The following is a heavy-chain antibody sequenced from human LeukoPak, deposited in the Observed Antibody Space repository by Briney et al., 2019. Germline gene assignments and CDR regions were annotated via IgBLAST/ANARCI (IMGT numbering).Heavy chain of an antibody. D-gene: IGHD3-9*01. Sequence: SETLSLTCTASGGSISSYYWSWIRQPPGKGLEWIGYIYYSGSTNYNPSLKSRVTISVDTSKNQFSLKLSSVTAADTAVYYCAREERVTYDILTGYFDYWGQGTLVTVSS. CDR3: AREERVTYDILTGYFDY. CDR1: GGSISSYY. CDR2: IYYSGST. V-gene: IGHV4-59*01. J-gene: IGHJ4*02.